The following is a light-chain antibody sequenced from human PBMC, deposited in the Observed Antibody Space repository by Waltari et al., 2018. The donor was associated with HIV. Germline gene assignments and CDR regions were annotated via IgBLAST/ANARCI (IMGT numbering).Light chain of an antibody. CDR2: SNI. V-gene: IGLV1-44*01. CDR3: SAWDASLGAWM. Sequence: QSVLTQPPSASGTPGQRIIISCSGSTSNIGTNNVNWYQQLPGTTPRLLMHSNIQRPSGLPYLFSGSRSGTSASLAISGLQSEDEADYYCSAWDASLGAWMFGGGTKLTVL. J-gene: IGLJ3*02. CDR1: TSNIGTNN.